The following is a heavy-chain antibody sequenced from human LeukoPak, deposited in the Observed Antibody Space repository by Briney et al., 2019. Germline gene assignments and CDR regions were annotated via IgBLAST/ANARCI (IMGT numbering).Heavy chain of an antibody. CDR1: GGSISSGGYY. Sequence: PSETLSLTCTVSGGSISSGGYYWSWIRQHPGKGLEWIGYIYYSGSTYYNPSLKSRVTISVDTSKNQFSLKLSSVTAADTAVYYCPRAKVGATRSRCHFDYWAQGTLVTVSS. CDR3: PRAKVGATRSRCHFDY. CDR2: IYYSGST. J-gene: IGHJ4*02. V-gene: IGHV4-31*03. D-gene: IGHD1-26*01.